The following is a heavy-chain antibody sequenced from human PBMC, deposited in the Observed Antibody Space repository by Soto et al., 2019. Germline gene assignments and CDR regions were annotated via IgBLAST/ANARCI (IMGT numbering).Heavy chain of an antibody. CDR2: ISAYNGNT. J-gene: IGHJ5*02. D-gene: IGHD6-19*01. Sequence: ASVKVSCKASGYTFTSYGISWVRQAPGQGLEWMGWISAYNGNTNYAQKLQGRVTMTTDTSTSTAYMELRSLRPDDTAVYYCASIAVAGTHWFDPWGQGTLVTDS. CDR1: GYTFTSYG. CDR3: ASIAVAGTHWFDP. V-gene: IGHV1-18*04.